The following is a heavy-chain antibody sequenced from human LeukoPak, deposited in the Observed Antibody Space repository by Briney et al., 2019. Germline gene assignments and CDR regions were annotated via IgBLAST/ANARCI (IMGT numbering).Heavy chain of an antibody. D-gene: IGHD5-24*01. CDR1: GYTFTSYG. CDR2: IIPIFGTA. CDR3: ASAIGASSRDGYNVHAFDI. V-gene: IGHV1-69*05. Sequence: GASVKVSCKASGYTFTSYGISWVRQAPGQGLEWMGGIIPIFGTANYAQKFQGRVTITTDESTSTAYMELSSLRSEDTAVYYCASAIGASSRDGYNVHAFDIWGQGTMVTVSS. J-gene: IGHJ3*02.